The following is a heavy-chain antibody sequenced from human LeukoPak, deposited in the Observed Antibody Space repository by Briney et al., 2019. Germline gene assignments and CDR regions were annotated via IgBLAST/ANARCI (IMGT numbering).Heavy chain of an antibody. J-gene: IGHJ4*02. CDR3: ASDTVAGTG. Sequence: SETLSLTCAVFGGSFSDYYGSWIRQPPGKGLEWIGEINHSGITNYNPSLKSRVTISADTSKNQFSLKLSSVTAADTSVYYCASDTVAGTGWGQGTLVTVSS. V-gene: IGHV4-34*01. D-gene: IGHD6-19*01. CDR2: INHSGIT. CDR1: GGSFSDYY.